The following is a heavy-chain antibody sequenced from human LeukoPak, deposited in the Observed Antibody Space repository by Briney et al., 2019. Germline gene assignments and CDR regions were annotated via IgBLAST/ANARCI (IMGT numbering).Heavy chain of an antibody. CDR1: GGTFSSYA. J-gene: IGHJ3*02. D-gene: IGHD5-18*01. CDR2: FIPIFGTA. CDR3: ARDWSPDTAMGLPGAFDI. Sequence: GASVKVSCKASGGTFSSYAISWVRQAPGQGLEWMGGFIPIFGTANYAQKFQGRVTITTDESTSTAYMELSSLRSEDTAVYYCARDWSPDTAMGLPGAFDIWGQGTMVTVSS. V-gene: IGHV1-69*05.